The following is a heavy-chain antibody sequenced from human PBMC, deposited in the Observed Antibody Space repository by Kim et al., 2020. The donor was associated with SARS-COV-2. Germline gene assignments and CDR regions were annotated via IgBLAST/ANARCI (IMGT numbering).Heavy chain of an antibody. Sequence: VGSLRLSCKVSGITIGSCWMQWVRQVPGKGLVWVSLINGDGRSKSYADFVEGRFTVSRDNAENTLHLEMSGLRGEDTAIYYCGMGNYWERRYWGRSTLVTVSS. CDR3: GMGNYWERRY. J-gene: IGHJ1*01. CDR2: INGDGRSK. D-gene: IGHD3-10*01. CDR1: GITIGSCW. V-gene: IGHV3-74*01.